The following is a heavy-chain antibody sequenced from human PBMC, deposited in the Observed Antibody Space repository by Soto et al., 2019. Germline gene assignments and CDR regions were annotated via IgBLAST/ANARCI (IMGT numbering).Heavy chain of an antibody. CDR3: ARSVSSYSSSWYGDYYYYGMDV. D-gene: IGHD6-13*01. V-gene: IGHV5-51*01. CDR2: IYPGDSDT. Sequence: PGESLKISCKGSGYSFTSYWIGWVRQMPGKGLEWMGIIYPGDSDTRYSPSFQGQVTISADKSISTAYLQWSSLKASDTAMYYCARSVSSYSSSWYGDYYYYGMDVWGQGTTVIVTS. CDR1: GYSFTSYW. J-gene: IGHJ6*02.